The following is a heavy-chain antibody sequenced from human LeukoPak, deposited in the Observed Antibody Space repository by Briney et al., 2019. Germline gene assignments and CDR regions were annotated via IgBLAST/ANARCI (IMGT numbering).Heavy chain of an antibody. Sequence: APVKLSCKVSGYTRAELSMHWVRQAPGKGLEWMGGFHPEDDETIYAQKFQGRVTMTEYTSTDTAYMQLSSLRSEDTAVYYGATGPSITMVPGVINPYYYCGMDVWGKGTTVTVSS. D-gene: IGHD3-10*01. CDR1: GYTRAELS. CDR2: FHPEDDET. J-gene: IGHJ6*04. V-gene: IGHV1-24*01. CDR3: ATGPSITMVPGVINPYYYCGMDV.